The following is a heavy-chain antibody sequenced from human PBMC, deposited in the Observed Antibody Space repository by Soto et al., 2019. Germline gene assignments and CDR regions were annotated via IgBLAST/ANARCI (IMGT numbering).Heavy chain of an antibody. CDR1: GFSLSTSGVG. J-gene: IGHJ4*02. Sequence: QITLKESGPTLVKPTQTLTLTCTFSGFSLSTSGVGVGWIRQPPGKALEWLALIYWDDDKRYSPSLKSRLTITNDTSKNQVVLTLTNMDPVDTATYYCAHSPKVAGTPNFDYWGQGTLVTVSS. V-gene: IGHV2-5*02. D-gene: IGHD6-19*01. CDR2: IYWDDDK. CDR3: AHSPKVAGTPNFDY.